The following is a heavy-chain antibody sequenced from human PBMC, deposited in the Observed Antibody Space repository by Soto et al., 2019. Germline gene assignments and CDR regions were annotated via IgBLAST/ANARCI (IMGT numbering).Heavy chain of an antibody. J-gene: IGHJ6*02. CDR1: VGSISSGDYY. CDR3: ANVVVPAAIGRADYYYGMDV. D-gene: IGHD2-2*02. Sequence: QVQLQESCPGLVKPSQTLSLTCTVSVGSISSGDYYWSWIRQPPGKGLEWIGYIYYSGGTYYNPSLKSRVTISVDTSKNQFSLKLSSVTAADTAVYYCANVVVPAAIGRADYYYGMDVWGQGTTLTVSS. V-gene: IGHV4-30-4*01. CDR2: IYYSGGT.